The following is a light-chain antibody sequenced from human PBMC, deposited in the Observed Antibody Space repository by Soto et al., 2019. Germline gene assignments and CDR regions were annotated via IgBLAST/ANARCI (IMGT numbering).Light chain of an antibody. V-gene: IGLV2-14*01. CDR3: SSFTTAGSTYYV. Sequence: QSALTQPASVSGSPGQSITISCTGTSSDVGGYNYVSWYQQHPGKAPKVMIYDVTNRPSGVSNRFSGSKSGNTASLTISGLQAEDDADYYCSSFTTAGSTYYVFGSGTKLT. CDR1: SSDVGGYNY. J-gene: IGLJ1*01. CDR2: DVT.